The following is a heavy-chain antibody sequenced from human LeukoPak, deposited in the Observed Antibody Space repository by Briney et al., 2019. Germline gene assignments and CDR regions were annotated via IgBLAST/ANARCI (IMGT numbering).Heavy chain of an antibody. V-gene: IGHV3-7*01. CDR1: GFTFSDYW. CDR2: LKQDGSEK. Sequence: GGSLRLSCAASGFTFSDYWMSWVRQAPGKGLEWVAKLKQDGSEKSYVDSVRGRFTISRDNAKNSLYLQMNILRAEDTAVYYCARGYMVRGVIEYWGQGTLVTVSS. D-gene: IGHD3-10*01. CDR3: ARGYMVRGVIEY. J-gene: IGHJ4*02.